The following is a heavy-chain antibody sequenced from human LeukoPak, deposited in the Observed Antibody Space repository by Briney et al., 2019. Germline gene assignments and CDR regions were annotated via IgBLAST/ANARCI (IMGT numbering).Heavy chain of an antibody. Sequence: TGGALRLSCAASGFTFSGSAMHWVRQASRKGLEWVGRIRSKANSYATAYAASVKGRFTISRDDSKNTAYLQMNSLKTEDTAMYYCTRHGETKLGYCSGGSCYSRDYGMDVWGQGTTVTVSS. CDR1: GFTFSGSA. V-gene: IGHV3-73*01. CDR2: IRSKANSYAT. D-gene: IGHD2-15*01. J-gene: IGHJ6*02. CDR3: TRHGETKLGYCSGGSCYSRDYGMDV.